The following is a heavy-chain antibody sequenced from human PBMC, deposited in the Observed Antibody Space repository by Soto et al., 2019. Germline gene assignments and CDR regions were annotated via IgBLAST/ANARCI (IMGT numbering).Heavy chain of an antibody. V-gene: IGHV5-51*01. CDR1: GYSFTSYW. J-gene: IGHJ4*02. CDR2: IYPGDSDT. D-gene: IGHD2-15*01. CDR3: ARRLGYCSGGSCDQPDY. Sequence: GESLKISCKGSGYSFTSYWIGWVRQMPGKGLEWMGIIYPGDSDTRYSPSFQGQVTISADKSISTAYLQWSSLKASDTAMYYCARRLGYCSGGSCDQPDYWGQGTLLTVSS.